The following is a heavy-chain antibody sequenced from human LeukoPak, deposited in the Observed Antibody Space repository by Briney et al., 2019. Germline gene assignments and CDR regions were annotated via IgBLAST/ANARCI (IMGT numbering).Heavy chain of an antibody. V-gene: IGHV3-74*01. CDR1: GFTFSSNW. D-gene: IGHD1-20*01. CDR3: AKEGYNWRQIDY. Sequence: GGSLRLSCAASGFTFSSNWMHWVRQAPGKGLVWVSRSNEDGSTTNYADSVKGRFTISRDNAKNTLYLQMNSLRAEDTAVYYCAKEGYNWRQIDYWGQGTLVTVSS. CDR2: SNEDGSTT. J-gene: IGHJ4*02.